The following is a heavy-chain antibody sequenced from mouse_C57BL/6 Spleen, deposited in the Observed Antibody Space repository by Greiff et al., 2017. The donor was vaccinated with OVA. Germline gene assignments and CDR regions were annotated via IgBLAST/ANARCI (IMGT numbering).Heavy chain of an antibody. D-gene: IGHD3-1*01. J-gene: IGHJ3*01. CDR3: ARYSWGGFAY. CDR2: IDPSDSET. Sequence: QVHVKQPGAELVRPGSSVKLSCKASGYTFTSYWMHWVKQRPIQGLEWIGNIDPSDSETHYNQKFKDKATLTVDKSSSTAYMQLSSLTSEDSAVYCCARYSWGGFAYWGKGTLVTVSA. CDR1: GYTFTSYW. V-gene: IGHV1-52*01.